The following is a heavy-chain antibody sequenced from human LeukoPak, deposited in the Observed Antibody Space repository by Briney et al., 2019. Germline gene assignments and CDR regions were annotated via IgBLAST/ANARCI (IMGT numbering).Heavy chain of an antibody. CDR1: GITFSTFA. Sequence: GGSLRLSCAASGITFSTFAMTWVRQAPGRGLECVSVISGAGDRTYYAETVRGRFTVSRDNSKNTLYLQMNSLRAEDTAVYYCAKGHSPYGTGFDFWGQGTLVTVSS. V-gene: IGHV3-23*01. J-gene: IGHJ4*02. D-gene: IGHD3-10*01. CDR3: AKGHSPYGTGFDF. CDR2: ISGAGDRT.